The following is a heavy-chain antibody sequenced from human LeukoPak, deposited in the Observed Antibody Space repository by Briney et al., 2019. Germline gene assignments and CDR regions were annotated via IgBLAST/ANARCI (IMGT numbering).Heavy chain of an antibody. CDR3: ARGYYYDSSGYYPQGFDY. J-gene: IGHJ4*02. V-gene: IGHV3-74*01. CDR1: GFTFSSYW. Sequence: GGSPRLSCAASGFTFSSYWMHWVRQAPGKGLVWVSRIYSDGSSTSYADSVKGRFTISRDNAKNTLYLQMNSLRAEDTAVYYCARGYYYDSSGYYPQGFDYWGQGTLVTVSS. D-gene: IGHD3-22*01. CDR2: IYSDGSST.